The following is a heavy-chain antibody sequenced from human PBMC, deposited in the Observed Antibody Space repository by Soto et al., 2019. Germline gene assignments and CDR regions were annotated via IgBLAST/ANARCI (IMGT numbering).Heavy chain of an antibody. CDR2: IIPIFGTA. J-gene: IGHJ6*02. CDR3: AGSRTVTRYYYYGMDV. V-gene: IGHV1-69*13. Sequence: ASVKVSCKASGGTFISYAISWVRQAPGQGLGWMGGIIPIFGTANYAQKFQGRVTITADESTSTAYMELSSLRSEDTAAYYCAGSRTVTRYYYYGMDVWGQGTTVTVSS. CDR1: GGTFISYA. D-gene: IGHD4-4*01.